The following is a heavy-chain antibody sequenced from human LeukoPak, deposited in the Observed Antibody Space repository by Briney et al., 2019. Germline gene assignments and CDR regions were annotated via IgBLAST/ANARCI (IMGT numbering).Heavy chain of an antibody. V-gene: IGHV3-53*01. CDR3: AKDLGSVVTPPSLDF. Sequence: HSGGSLRLSCAASGFTVSSNYMSWVRQAPGKGLEWVSIIYSGGSRYYADSVKGRFTISRDNSKNTLNLQMSSLRAEDTAVYYCAKDLGSVVTPPSLDFWGQGTLVTVSS. CDR2: IYSGGSR. D-gene: IGHD4-23*01. J-gene: IGHJ4*02. CDR1: GFTVSSNY.